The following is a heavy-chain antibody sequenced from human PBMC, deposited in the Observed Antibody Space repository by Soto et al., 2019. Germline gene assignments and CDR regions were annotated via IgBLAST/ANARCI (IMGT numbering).Heavy chain of an antibody. CDR2: IGTRSDI. CDR3: AREETAWPLAYGLDV. J-gene: IGHJ6*02. V-gene: IGHV3-21*01. CDR1: GFTFSSYS. D-gene: IGHD2-21*02. Sequence: GGSLRLSCAASGFTFSSYSMHWVRQAPGKGLEWVSSIGTRSDIYYADSVKGRFTISRDNTKNSLSLQMNSMTAEDTAVYYCAREETAWPLAYGLDVWGQGTTVTVSS.